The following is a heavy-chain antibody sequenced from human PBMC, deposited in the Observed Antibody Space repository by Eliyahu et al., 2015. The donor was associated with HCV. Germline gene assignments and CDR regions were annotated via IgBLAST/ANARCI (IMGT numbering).Heavy chain of an antibody. CDR1: GDYIISYY. V-gene: IGHV4-4*08. J-gene: IGHJ4*02. CDR3: ARDRTTESSSSWYGFDF. D-gene: IGHD6-13*01. CDR2: IYSSGST. Sequence: QVQLQESGPGLVKPSETLSLTCSVSGDYIISYYWTWIRQPPGKGLEWIGNIYSSGSTKYNPPLTSRVTISRDTSKNEFSLKLNSVIAADTAVYYCARDRTTESSSSWYGFDFWGQGILVTVSS.